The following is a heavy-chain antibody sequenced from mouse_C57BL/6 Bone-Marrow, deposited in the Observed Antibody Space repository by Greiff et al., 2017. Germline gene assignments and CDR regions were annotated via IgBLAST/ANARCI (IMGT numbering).Heavy chain of an antibody. Sequence: QVQLKQSGAELARPGASVKMSCKASGYTFTSYTMHWVKQRPGQGLEWIGYINPSSGYTKYNQKFKDKATLTADKSSSTAYMQLSSLTSEDSAVYYCARLGSNYGGCYVDYWGQGTTLTVSS. V-gene: IGHV1-4*01. CDR1: GYTFTSYT. J-gene: IGHJ2*01. CDR2: INPSSGYT. CDR3: ARLGSNYGGCYVDY. D-gene: IGHD2-5*01.